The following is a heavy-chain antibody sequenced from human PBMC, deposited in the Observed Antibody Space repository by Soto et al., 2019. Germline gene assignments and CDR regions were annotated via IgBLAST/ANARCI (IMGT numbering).Heavy chain of an antibody. J-gene: IGHJ4*02. CDR3: AKSQSPMVRGVIEAFDY. CDR1: GFTFDDYG. D-gene: IGHD3-10*01. Sequence: SGGSLRLSCVASGFTFDDYGMSWVRQVPGKGLEWVSGINWNGGTTHYADSVKGRLTISRDNARNSLYLQMNSLRAEDTALYYCAKSQSPMVRGVIEAFDYWGQGTLVTVSS. CDR2: INWNGGTT. V-gene: IGHV3-20*04.